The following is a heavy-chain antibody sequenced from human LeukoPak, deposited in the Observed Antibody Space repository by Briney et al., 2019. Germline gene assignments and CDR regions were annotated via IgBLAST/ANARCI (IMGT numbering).Heavy chain of an antibody. Sequence: GGSLQISCQGSGSSFTSYWIGWVRQLPGKGLEWMGIIYPGDSDTRYSPSFQGQVTISADKSISTAYLQWSSLKASDTAMYYCARHLLPYYYDSSGDYFDYWGQGTLVTVSS. D-gene: IGHD3-22*01. CDR1: GSSFTSYW. CDR3: ARHLLPYYYDSSGDYFDY. CDR2: IYPGDSDT. J-gene: IGHJ4*02. V-gene: IGHV5-51*01.